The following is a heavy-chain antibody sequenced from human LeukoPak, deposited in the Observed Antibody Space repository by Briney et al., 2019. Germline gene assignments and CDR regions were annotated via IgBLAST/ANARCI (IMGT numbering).Heavy chain of an antibody. D-gene: IGHD6-19*01. CDR2: INPNSGGT. CDR3: ARSRYSSGEYYGMDV. V-gene: IGHV1-2*02. Sequence: VASVKVSCKASGYTFTGYYMHWVRQAPGQGLEWMGWINPNSGGTNYAQKFQGRVTMTRDTSISTAYMELSRLRSDDTAVYYCARSRYSSGEYYGMDVWGLGTLVTVSS. CDR1: GYTFTGYY. J-gene: IGHJ6*02.